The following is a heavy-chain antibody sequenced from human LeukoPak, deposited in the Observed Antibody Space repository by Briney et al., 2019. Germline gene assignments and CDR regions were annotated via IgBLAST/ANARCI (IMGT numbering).Heavy chain of an antibody. CDR1: GFTFSSYA. Sequence: PGGSLRLSCAASGFTFSSYAMSWVRHAPGKGLEWVSAISGSGGSTYYADSVKGRFTISRDNSKNTLYLQMNSLRAEDTAVYYCAKVGTYYYGSGSYPAFDYWGQGTLVTVSS. V-gene: IGHV3-23*01. J-gene: IGHJ4*02. D-gene: IGHD3-10*01. CDR3: AKVGTYYYGSGSYPAFDY. CDR2: ISGSGGST.